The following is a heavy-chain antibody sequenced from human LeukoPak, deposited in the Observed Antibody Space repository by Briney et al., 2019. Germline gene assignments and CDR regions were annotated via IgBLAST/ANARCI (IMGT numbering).Heavy chain of an antibody. D-gene: IGHD6-13*01. V-gene: IGHV3-30*18. J-gene: IGHJ4*02. CDR1: GFSFRNYA. Sequence: PVRSLRLFCVASGFSFRNYAMHWVRQAPRKGLKRVAVGSHDGRNKIYEDSVKGRFTISRDNSKNTVYLQMDNLRPEDTAVYYCAKDRHSSTWSFFDFWGQGTLVTVSS. CDR3: AKDRHSSTWSFFDF. CDR2: GSHDGRNK.